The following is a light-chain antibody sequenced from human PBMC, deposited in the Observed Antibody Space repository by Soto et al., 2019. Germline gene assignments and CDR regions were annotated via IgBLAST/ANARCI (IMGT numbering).Light chain of an antibody. J-gene: IGKJ4*01. CDR2: DAS. CDR1: QSVNRY. CDR3: LQRGDWPLT. Sequence: EIVLTQSPATLSLSPGERATLSCRASQSVNRYVAWYQQRPGQAPRLLIYDASNRATGIPARFSGSGSGTDFTLTISSLEPEDFAVYYCLQRGDWPLTFGGGTKVEIK. V-gene: IGKV3-11*01.